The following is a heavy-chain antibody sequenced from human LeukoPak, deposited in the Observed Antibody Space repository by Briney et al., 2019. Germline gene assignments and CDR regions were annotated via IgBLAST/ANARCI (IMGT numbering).Heavy chain of an antibody. J-gene: IGHJ3*02. Sequence: GESLKISCKGSGYSFTSYWIGWVRQMPVKGLEWMGIIYPGDSDTRYSPSFQGQVTISADKSISTAYLQWSSLKASDTAMYYYAATYCSSTSCRDAFDSWGQGTMVTVSS. CDR2: IYPGDSDT. D-gene: IGHD2-2*01. CDR3: AATYCSSTSCRDAFDS. CDR1: GYSFTSYW. V-gene: IGHV5-51*01.